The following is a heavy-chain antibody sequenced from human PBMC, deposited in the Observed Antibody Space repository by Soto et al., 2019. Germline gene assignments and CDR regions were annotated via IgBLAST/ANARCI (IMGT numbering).Heavy chain of an antibody. CDR2: ISGDAGST. CDR3: AKIGDRSGLQRLDY. J-gene: IGHJ4*02. V-gene: IGHV3-23*01. CDR1: GFTFGRYG. Sequence: GVLRLSCAASGFTFGRYGMSWVRQAPGKGLEWVSSISGDAGSTYYSDSVKGRFTISRDNSKNTLYLQMNSLRAEDTAVYYCAKIGDRSGLQRLDYWGQGTLVTVSS. D-gene: IGHD1-1*01.